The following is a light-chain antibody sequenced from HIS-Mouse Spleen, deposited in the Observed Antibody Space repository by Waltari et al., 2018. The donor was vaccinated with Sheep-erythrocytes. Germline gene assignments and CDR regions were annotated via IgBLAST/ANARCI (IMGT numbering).Light chain of an antibody. V-gene: IGLV2-14*01. Sequence: QSALTQPASVSGSPGQSITISCTGTSSDVGGYNYVSWYQQHPGKAPKLMIYEVSNRPSWVLNRFSGAKSGNTASLTISGLQAEDEADYYCSSYTSSSTQVFGGGTKLTVL. CDR2: EVS. J-gene: IGLJ2*01. CDR1: SSDVGGYNY. CDR3: SSYTSSSTQV.